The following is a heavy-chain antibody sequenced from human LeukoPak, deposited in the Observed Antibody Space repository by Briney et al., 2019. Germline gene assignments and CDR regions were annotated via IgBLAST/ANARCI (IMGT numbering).Heavy chain of an antibody. CDR3: ARAGGPERITMVRGANTGGYYFDY. CDR2: INPSGGST. J-gene: IGHJ4*02. V-gene: IGHV1-46*01. CDR1: GYTFTIYY. D-gene: IGHD3-10*01. Sequence: ASVRVSCTASGYTFTIYYMHWVRQAPGQGLEWMGIINPSGGSTSYAQKYQGRVTMTRDTSTSTVYMELSSLRSEDTAVYYCARAGGPERITMVRGANTGGYYFDYWGQGTLVTVSS.